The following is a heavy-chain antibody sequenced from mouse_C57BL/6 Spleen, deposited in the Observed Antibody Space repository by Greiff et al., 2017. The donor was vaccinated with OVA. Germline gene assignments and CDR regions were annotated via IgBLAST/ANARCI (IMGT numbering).Heavy chain of an antibody. CDR3: ARGDTTVLEGAMDY. D-gene: IGHD1-1*01. CDR1: GYSITSGYY. J-gene: IGHJ4*01. V-gene: IGHV3-6*01. CDR2: ISYDGSN. Sequence: ESGPGLVKPSQSLSLTCSVTGYSITSGYYWNWIRQFPGNKLEWMGYISYDGSNNYNPSLKNRISITRDTSKNQFFLKLNSVTTEDTATYYCARGDTTVLEGAMDYWGQGTSVTVSS.